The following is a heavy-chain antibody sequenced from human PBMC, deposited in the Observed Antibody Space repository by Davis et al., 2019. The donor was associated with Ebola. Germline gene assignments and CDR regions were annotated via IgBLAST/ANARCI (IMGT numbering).Heavy chain of an antibody. J-gene: IGHJ4*02. Sequence: AASVKVSCKASGYTFTGYTIHWVRQAPGQRLEWIGWISPDNGNTKYSQKFQGRVTITRDTSASTAYMELSSLRSEDTAVYYCASYLPMGGFDWPRFDYWGQGTLVTVSS. CDR1: GYTFTGYT. V-gene: IGHV1-3*01. D-gene: IGHD3-9*01. CDR3: ASYLPMGGFDWPRFDY. CDR2: ISPDNGNT.